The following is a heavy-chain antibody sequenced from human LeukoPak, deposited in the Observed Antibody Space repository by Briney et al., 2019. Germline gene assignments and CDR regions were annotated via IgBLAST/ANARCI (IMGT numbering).Heavy chain of an antibody. V-gene: IGHV3-21*01. J-gene: IGHJ4*02. CDR1: GFTVSSNY. Sequence: GGSLRLSCAASGFTVSSNYMSWVRQAPGKGLEWVSSITSSSNYIYYASSVRGRFTISRDNAKNSLYLQTNSLRAEDTAVYYCARDLRLWGQGTLVTVSS. CDR2: ITSSSNYI. CDR3: ARDLRL.